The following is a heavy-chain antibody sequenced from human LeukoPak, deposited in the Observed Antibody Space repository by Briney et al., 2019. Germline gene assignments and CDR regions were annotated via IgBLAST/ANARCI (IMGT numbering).Heavy chain of an antibody. Sequence: GGSLRLSCAASGFTFNRYWIHWVRQAPGKGLEWVSRLNPDGSTTTYAASVKGRFAISRDNAKNTVYLQMNSLRAEDTAVYYCARVLSGSWDWFDPRGQGTLVTVSS. V-gene: IGHV3-74*01. CDR1: GFTFNRYW. J-gene: IGHJ5*02. D-gene: IGHD3-22*01. CDR2: LNPDGSTT. CDR3: ARVLSGSWDWFDP.